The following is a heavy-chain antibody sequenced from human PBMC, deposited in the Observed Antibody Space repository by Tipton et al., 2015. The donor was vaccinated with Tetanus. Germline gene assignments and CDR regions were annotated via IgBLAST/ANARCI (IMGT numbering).Heavy chain of an antibody. CDR1: NGSVSSSLYC. CDR3: ARHPYASVNDWVDP. Sequence: TLSLTCTVSNGSVSSSLYCWAWVRQSPGRGLEWIGTIYYNGNTYSNPSLKSRVTISVDTSKNQFSLKLTSVTAADTAVYYCARHPYASVNDWVDPWGQGTLVTVSS. J-gene: IGHJ5*02. CDR2: IYYNGNT. V-gene: IGHV4-39*01. D-gene: IGHD3-16*01.